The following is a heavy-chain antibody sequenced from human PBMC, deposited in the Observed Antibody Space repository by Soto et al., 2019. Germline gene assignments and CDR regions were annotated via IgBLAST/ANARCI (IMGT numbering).Heavy chain of an antibody. CDR1: GFTLSSYA. V-gene: IGHV3-23*01. CDR3: VGAAAGIMDYYYGMDV. CDR2: ISGSGGST. Sequence: GGSLRLSCAASGFTLSSYAMSWVRQAPGKGLEWVSAISGSGGSTYYADSVKGRFTISRDNSKNTLYLQMNSLRAEDTAVYYCVGAAAGIMDYYYGMDVWGQGTTVTVSS. J-gene: IGHJ6*02. D-gene: IGHD6-13*01.